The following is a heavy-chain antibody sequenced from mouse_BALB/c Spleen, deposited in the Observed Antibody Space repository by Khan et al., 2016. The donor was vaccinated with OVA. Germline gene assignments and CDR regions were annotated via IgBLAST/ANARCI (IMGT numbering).Heavy chain of an antibody. CDR1: GYSITSAYA. CDR3: ARGRGY. V-gene: IGHV3-2*02. CDR2: INYSGST. D-gene: IGHD3-3*01. Sequence: EVELVESGPGLVKPSQSLSLTCTVTGYSITSAYAWNWIRQPPGNLLEWMGYINYSGSTSYTPSLKSQISITRDTSKNQFCLQLNSVTAEDTGTNDCARGRGYWGQGTLVTVSA. J-gene: IGHJ3*02.